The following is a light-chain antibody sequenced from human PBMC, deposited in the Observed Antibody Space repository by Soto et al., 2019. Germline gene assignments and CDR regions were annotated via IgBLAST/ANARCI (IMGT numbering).Light chain of an antibody. CDR3: QQYNSYRWT. CDR2: KAS. V-gene: IGKV1-5*03. J-gene: IGKJ1*01. CDR1: QSISDR. Sequence: DFLMTQSPSTLSASVGDRVTITCRASQSISDRLAWYQQKPGNAPKLLIYKASSFQSGVPSMFSGSGSGTEFTLTIISLQHDDFAMYYCQQYNSYRWTFGQGTKVEIK.